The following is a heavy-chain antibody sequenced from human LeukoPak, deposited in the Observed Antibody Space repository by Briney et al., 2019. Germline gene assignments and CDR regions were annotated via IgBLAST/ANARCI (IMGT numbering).Heavy chain of an antibody. D-gene: IGHD3-16*01. CDR1: GGSFSGYY. CDR2: IYYSGST. CDR3: ARRNRGGDAFDI. V-gene: IGHV4-59*08. Sequence: PSETLSLTCAVYGGSFSGYYWSWIRQPPGKGLEWIGYIYYSGSTNYNPSLKSRVTISVDTSKNQFSLKLSSVTAADTAVYYCARRNRGGDAFDIWGQGTMVTVSS. J-gene: IGHJ3*02.